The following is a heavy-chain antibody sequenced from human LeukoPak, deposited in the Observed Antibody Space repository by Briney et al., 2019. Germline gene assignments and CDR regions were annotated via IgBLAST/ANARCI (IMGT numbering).Heavy chain of an antibody. D-gene: IGHD2-21*01. CDR3: AREQSYSEEIVVVNPPFDY. CDR2: ISNSSSYI. CDR1: GFTFSDYN. J-gene: IGHJ4*02. V-gene: IGHV3-21*01. Sequence: KAGGSLRLSCAASGFTFSDYNMNWVRQAPGKGLEWVSSISNSSSYIYYADSVKGRFTISRDNAKNSLYLQMNSLRAEDTALYYCAREQSYSEEIVVVNPPFDYWGQGTLVTVSS.